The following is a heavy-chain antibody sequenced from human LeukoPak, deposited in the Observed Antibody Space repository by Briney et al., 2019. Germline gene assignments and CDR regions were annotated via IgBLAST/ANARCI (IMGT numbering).Heavy chain of an antibody. CDR2: IFYSGST. CDR1: GGSISSGGYY. V-gene: IGHV4-31*03. Sequence: TLSLTCTASGGSISSGGYYWSWIRQHPGKGLEWIGYIFYSGSTYYNPSLKSRVTISLDTSKNQFSLKLNSVTAADTAVYYCARGLTTVTTDYWGQGTLVTVSS. J-gene: IGHJ4*02. CDR3: ARGLTTVTTDY. D-gene: IGHD4-17*01.